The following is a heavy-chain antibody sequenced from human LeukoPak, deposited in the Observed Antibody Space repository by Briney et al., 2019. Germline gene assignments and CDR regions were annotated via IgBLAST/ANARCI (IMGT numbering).Heavy chain of an antibody. V-gene: IGHV1-3*01. D-gene: IGHD2/OR15-2a*01. Sequence: KFQGRVTITRDTSASTAYMELSSLRSEDTAMYYCAIGTLDFDYWGQGTLVTVSS. J-gene: IGHJ4*02. CDR3: AIGTLDFDY.